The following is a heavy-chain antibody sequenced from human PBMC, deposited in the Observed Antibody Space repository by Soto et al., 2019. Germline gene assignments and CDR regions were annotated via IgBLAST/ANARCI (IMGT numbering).Heavy chain of an antibody. D-gene: IGHD2-2*01. CDR3: ARGYCSSTSCYPNWFDP. CDR2: IDPSDSYT. Sequence: GESLKISCKGSGYSFTSYWISWVRQMPGKGLEWMGRIDPSDSYTNYSPSFQGHVTISADKSISTAYLQWSSLKASDTAMYYCARGYCSSTSCYPNWFDPWGQGTLVTVSS. J-gene: IGHJ5*02. CDR1: GYSFTSYW. V-gene: IGHV5-10-1*01.